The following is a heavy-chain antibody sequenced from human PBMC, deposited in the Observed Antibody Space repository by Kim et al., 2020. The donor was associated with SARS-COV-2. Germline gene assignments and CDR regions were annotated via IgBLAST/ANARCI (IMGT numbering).Heavy chain of an antibody. V-gene: IGHV3-9*01. J-gene: IGHJ6*02. CDR1: GFTFDDYA. CDR2: INWSTCVI. D-gene: IGHD1-26*01. CDR3: VKDMGVGPRSCMDV. Sequence: GGSLRLSCAASGFTFDDYAMHLVRQAPGKGLEWVTGINWSTCVIDYADSVRCRFTVSRDNAKQSLYLQLNSLRVDDTPLYYFVKDMGVGPRSCMDVWCQG.